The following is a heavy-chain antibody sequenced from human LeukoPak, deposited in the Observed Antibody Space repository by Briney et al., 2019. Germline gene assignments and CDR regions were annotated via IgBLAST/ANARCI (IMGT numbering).Heavy chain of an antibody. CDR2: IYYSGST. J-gene: IGHJ4*02. V-gene: IGHV4-39*07. CDR3: ARRGYSGYDRGFDY. CDR1: GGSISSYY. Sequence: SETLSLTCTVSGGSISSYYWGWIRQPPGKGLEWIGSIYYSGSTYYNPSLKSRVTISVDTSKNQFSLKLSSVTAADTAVYYCARRGYSGYDRGFDYWGQGTLVTVSS. D-gene: IGHD5-12*01.